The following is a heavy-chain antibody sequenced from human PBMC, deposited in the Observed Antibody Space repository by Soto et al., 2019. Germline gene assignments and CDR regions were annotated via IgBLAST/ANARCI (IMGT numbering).Heavy chain of an antibody. CDR3: ARPEQNWFDP. V-gene: IGHV3-30-3*01. CDR1: GFTFSSYA. J-gene: IGHJ5*02. Sequence: QVQLVESGGGVVQPGRSLRLSCAASGFTFSSYAMHWVRQAPGKGLEWVAVISYDGSNKYYADSVKGRFTISRDNSKNTLYLQMNSLRAEDTAVYYGARPEQNWFDPGGQGTLVTVSS. CDR2: ISYDGSNK.